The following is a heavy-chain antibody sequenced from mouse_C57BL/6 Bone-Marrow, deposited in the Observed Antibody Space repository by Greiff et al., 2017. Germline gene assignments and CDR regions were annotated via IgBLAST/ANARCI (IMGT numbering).Heavy chain of an antibody. D-gene: IGHD1-1*01. Sequence: EVQLQESGPELVKPGASVKMSCKASGYTFTDYNMHWVKQSQGKSLEWIGYINPNNGGTSYNQKFKGKATLTVNKSSSTAYMELRSLTSEDSAVYYCARLDTVVATQGFAYWGQGTLVTVSA. CDR1: GYTFTDYN. CDR3: ARLDTVVATQGFAY. V-gene: IGHV1-22*01. J-gene: IGHJ3*01. CDR2: INPNNGGT.